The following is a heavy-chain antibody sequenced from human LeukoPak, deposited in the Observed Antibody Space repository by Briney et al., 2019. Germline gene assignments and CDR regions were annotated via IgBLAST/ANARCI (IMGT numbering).Heavy chain of an antibody. D-gene: IGHD1-26*01. CDR3: ARALLGDPYYFDY. Sequence: SETLSLTCTVSGGSISSYYWSWIRQPPGKGLEWIGYIYYSGSTNYNPSLKSRVTISVDTSKNQFSLKLSSVTAADTAVYYCARALLGDPYYFDYWGQGTLATVSS. J-gene: IGHJ4*02. CDR2: IYYSGST. V-gene: IGHV4-59*01. CDR1: GGSISSYY.